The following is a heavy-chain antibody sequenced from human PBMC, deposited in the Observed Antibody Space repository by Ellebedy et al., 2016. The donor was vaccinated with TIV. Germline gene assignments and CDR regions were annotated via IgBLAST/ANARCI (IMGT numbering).Heavy chain of an antibody. Sequence: ASVKVSCXASGGTLRGYAISWVRQAPGQGLEWMGWMNPNSGNTGYAQKFQGRVTMTRNTSISTAYMELNSLRSEDTAVYYCAKDKGDLGTVGDWGQGTLVTVSS. CDR3: AKDKGDLGTVGD. CDR2: MNPNSGNT. V-gene: IGHV1-8*01. J-gene: IGHJ4*02. CDR1: GGTLRGYA. D-gene: IGHD1-26*01.